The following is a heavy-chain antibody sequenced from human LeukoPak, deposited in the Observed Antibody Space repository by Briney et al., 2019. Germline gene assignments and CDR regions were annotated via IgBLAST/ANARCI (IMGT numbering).Heavy chain of an antibody. CDR3: ARFPGFGSGTYRPDY. V-gene: IGHV3-23*01. J-gene: IGHJ4*02. Sequence: GGSLRLSCAASGFTFSTHAMTWVRQAPGKGLEWVSSIATGFDTYSADSVRGRFAISRDNSKNTLYLQMNNLRADDTALYYCARFPGFGSGTYRPDYWGQGTLVTVSS. CDR1: GFTFSTHA. CDR2: IATGFDT. D-gene: IGHD3-10*01.